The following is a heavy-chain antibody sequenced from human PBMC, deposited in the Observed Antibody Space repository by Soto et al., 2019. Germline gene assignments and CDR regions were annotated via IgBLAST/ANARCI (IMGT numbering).Heavy chain of an antibody. J-gene: IGHJ4*02. CDR2: ISGSGGST. CDR3: AKYTGITIFGVVNY. CDR1: GFTFSSYA. V-gene: IGHV3-23*01. Sequence: GGSLRLSCAASGFTFSSYAISWVRQAPGKGLEWVSAISGSGGSTYYADSVKGRFTISRDNSKNTLYLQMNSLRAEDTAVYYCAKYTGITIFGVVNYWGQGTLVTVSS. D-gene: IGHD3-3*01.